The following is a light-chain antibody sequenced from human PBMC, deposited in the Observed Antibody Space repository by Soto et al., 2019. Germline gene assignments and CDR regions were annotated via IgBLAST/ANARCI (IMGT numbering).Light chain of an antibody. Sequence: QSALTQPPSASGTPGQRVTISCSGGSSNIGTNAVNWYQQLPGTAPKLPIYNNNQRPSGVPDRFSGSKSGTSASLAISGLQSEDEADYYCAAWDDSLNGYVFGTGTKSPS. V-gene: IGLV1-44*01. J-gene: IGLJ1*01. CDR1: SSNIGTNA. CDR2: NNN. CDR3: AAWDDSLNGYV.